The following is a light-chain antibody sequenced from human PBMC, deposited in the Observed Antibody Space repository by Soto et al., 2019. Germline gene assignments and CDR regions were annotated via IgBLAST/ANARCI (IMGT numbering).Light chain of an antibody. CDR2: GAS. Sequence: EIVMTQSPGTLSVSPGERATLSCRASQSVSSNLAWYQQKPGQAPRLLIYGASTRATGIPARFSGSGSGTEFTLTISSLQSEDFAVYHCQQYSEWPLTFGGGTKVEIK. V-gene: IGKV3-15*01. CDR3: QQYSEWPLT. J-gene: IGKJ4*01. CDR1: QSVSSN.